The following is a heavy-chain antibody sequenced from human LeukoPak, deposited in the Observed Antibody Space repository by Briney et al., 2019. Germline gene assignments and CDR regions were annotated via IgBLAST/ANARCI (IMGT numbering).Heavy chain of an antibody. D-gene: IGHD5-18*01. J-gene: IGHJ4*02. CDR1: GFTFSNYG. CDR3: ARDRRVQQWSPAGFDY. V-gene: IGHV3-30*02. CDR2: IRYDGSEN. Sequence: GGSLRLSCAASGFTFSNYGMHWVRQAPGKGLEWVAFIRYDGSENYYADSVSGRFTISRDNSKNTLYLQMNSLRAEGTAVYYCARDRRVQQWSPAGFDYWGQGTLVTVSS.